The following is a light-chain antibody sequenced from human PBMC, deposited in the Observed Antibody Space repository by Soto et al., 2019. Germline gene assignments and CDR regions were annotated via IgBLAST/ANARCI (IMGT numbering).Light chain of an antibody. CDR2: DAS. CDR3: QQRSNWPRT. Sequence: EIVLTQSPATLSLSPGEGATLSCRASQSVSSYLAWYQQKPGQAPRLLISDASNRATGIPARFSGSGSGTDFTLTISSLEPEHFAVYYCQQRSNWPRTFGQGTKLEIK. CDR1: QSVSSY. V-gene: IGKV3-11*01. J-gene: IGKJ2*01.